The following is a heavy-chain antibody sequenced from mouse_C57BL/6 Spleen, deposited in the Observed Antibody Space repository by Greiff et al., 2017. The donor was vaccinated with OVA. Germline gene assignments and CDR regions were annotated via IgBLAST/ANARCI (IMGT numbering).Heavy chain of an antibody. V-gene: IGHV5-6*02. CDR2: LSSGGSYT. J-gene: IGHJ4*01. CDR3: ARRRNFYAMDD. CDR1: GFTFSSYG. Sequence: VKLVESGGDLVKPGGSLKLSCAASGFTFSSYGMSWVRQTPDKRLEWVATLSSGGSYTYYPDSVKGRFTISRDNAKNTLYLQMSSLKSEDTAMYYCARRRNFYAMDDWGQGTSVTVSS.